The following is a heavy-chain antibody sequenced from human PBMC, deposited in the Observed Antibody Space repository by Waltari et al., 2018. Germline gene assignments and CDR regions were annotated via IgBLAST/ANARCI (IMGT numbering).Heavy chain of an antibody. V-gene: IGHV4-38-2*01. CDR3: ARGAGNCSGGSCYPGYFDY. Sequence: QVQLQESGPGLVKPSETLSLTCVVSGYSISSGYYWGWIRQPPGKGLEWIGSIYHSGSTTYNPSLKSRVTLSVDTSKNQFSLKLSSVTAADTAVYYCARGAGNCSGGSCYPGYFDYWGQGTLVTVSA. CDR1: GYSISSGYY. D-gene: IGHD2-15*01. CDR2: IYHSGST. J-gene: IGHJ4*02.